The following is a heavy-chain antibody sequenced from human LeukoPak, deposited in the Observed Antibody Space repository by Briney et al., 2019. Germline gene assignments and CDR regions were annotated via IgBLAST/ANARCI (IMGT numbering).Heavy chain of an antibody. V-gene: IGHV4-59*08. CDR3: ARMGNPATVTADY. CDR1: GGSISSYY. CDR2: IYYSGST. Sequence: SETLSLTCTVSGGSISSYYWSWIRQPPGKGLEWIGYIYYSGSTSYNPSLKSRVTISLDTSKNQFSLKMNSVTAADTAVYYCARMGNPATVTADYWGQGTLVTVSS. J-gene: IGHJ4*02. D-gene: IGHD4-17*01.